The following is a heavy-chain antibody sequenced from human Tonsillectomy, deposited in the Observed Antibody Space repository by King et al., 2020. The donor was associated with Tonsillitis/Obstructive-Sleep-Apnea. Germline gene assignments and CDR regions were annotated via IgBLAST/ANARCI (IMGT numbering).Heavy chain of an antibody. V-gene: IGHV3-49*05. CDR2: IRSKAYGGTT. D-gene: IGHD3-3*01. J-gene: IGHJ4*02. CDR1: GFTFGDYA. CDR3: ESPPPSYDFWGGYYGGHFDY. Sequence: VQLVESGGGLVKPGRSLRLSCTASGFTFGDYAMSWFRQAPGKGLEWVGFIRSKAYGGTTEYAASVKGSFTISRDDSKSIAYLQMNSLKTEDTAVYYCESPPPSYDFWGGYYGGHFDYWGQGTLVTVSS.